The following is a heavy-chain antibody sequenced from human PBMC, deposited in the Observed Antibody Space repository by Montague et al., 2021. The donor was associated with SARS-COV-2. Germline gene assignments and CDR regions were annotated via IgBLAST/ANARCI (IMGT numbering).Heavy chain of an antibody. CDR2: IYYSGST. Sequence: SETLSLTCAVYGGSFSGYYWTWIRQSPGKGLEWLGSIYYSGSTYYNPSLKSRVTISVDTSKNQFSLTLNSVTASDTAVYYCARHPRNEEWRFEARYFYYYWDGWGKGTTITVSS. J-gene: IGHJ6*03. V-gene: IGHV4-34*01. CDR1: GGSFSGYY. D-gene: IGHD3-10*01. CDR3: ARHPRNEEWRFEARYFYYYWDG.